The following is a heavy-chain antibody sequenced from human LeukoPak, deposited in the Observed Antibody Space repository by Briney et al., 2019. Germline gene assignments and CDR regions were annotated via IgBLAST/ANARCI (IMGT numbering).Heavy chain of an antibody. D-gene: IGHD2-21*02. CDR2: IIPIFGTA. J-gene: IGHJ3*02. CDR1: GGTFSSYA. Sequence: SVKVSCKASGGTFSSYAISWVRQAPGQGLEWMGRIIPIFGTANYAQKFQGRVTITTDESTSTAYMELSSLRSEDTAVYYCASLTPLYCGGDCFGSDAFDIWGQGTMVTVSS. CDR3: ASLTPLYCGGDCFGSDAFDI. V-gene: IGHV1-69*05.